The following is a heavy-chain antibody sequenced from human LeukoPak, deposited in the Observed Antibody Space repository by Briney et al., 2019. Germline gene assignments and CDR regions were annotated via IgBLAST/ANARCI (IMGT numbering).Heavy chain of an antibody. CDR1: GYTFTSYG. J-gene: IGHJ4*02. CDR2: ISAYNGNT. D-gene: IGHD3-22*01. V-gene: IGHV1-18*01. Sequence: ASVKVSCKASGYTFTSYGISWVRQAPGQGLEWMGWISAYNGNTNYAQKFQGRVTMTTDKSTSTAYMELRSLRSDDRAVYYCARDYDSSGYPDYWGQGTLVTVSS. CDR3: ARDYDSSGYPDY.